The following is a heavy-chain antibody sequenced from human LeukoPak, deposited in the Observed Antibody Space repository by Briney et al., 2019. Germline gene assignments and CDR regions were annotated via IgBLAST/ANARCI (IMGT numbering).Heavy chain of an antibody. CDR3: ARHHVGVGVAWDYFDY. CDR1: GGSISSYY. Sequence: PSETLSLTCTVSGGSISSYYWSWIRQPPGKGLEWIGYIYYSGSTDYNPSLKSRVTISVDTSKNQFSLKLSSVTAADTAVYYCARHHVGVGVAWDYFDYWGQGTLVTVSS. J-gene: IGHJ4*02. CDR2: IYYSGST. D-gene: IGHD3-10*01. V-gene: IGHV4-59*01.